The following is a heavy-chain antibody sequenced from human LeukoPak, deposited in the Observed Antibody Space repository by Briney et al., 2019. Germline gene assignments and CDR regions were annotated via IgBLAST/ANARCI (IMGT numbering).Heavy chain of an antibody. D-gene: IGHD3-3*01. CDR3: ARDLSDYDFWSGYSYYFDY. CDR2: ISRDNSHI. V-gene: IGHV3-21*01. Sequence: PGGSLRLSCVASGFTFADFGMTWVRQAPGKGLEWVSSISRDNSHIYYADSVKGRFTISRDNAKNSLYLQMNSLRAEDTAVYYCARDLSDYDFWSGYSYYFDYWGQGTLVTVSS. CDR1: GFTFADFG. J-gene: IGHJ4*02.